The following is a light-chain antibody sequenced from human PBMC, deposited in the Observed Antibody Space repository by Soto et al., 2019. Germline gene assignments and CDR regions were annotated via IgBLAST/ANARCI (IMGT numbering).Light chain of an antibody. V-gene: IGKV1-27*01. Sequence: DMQMTQSPSSLSASVGDRVTIACRASQDISNFLAWYQQKPGTVPKLLIYSASTLQSGVPSRFSGSGFGTDFTLTTSNLQPADVATYYCQKYNSVPVTFGQGTRLEI. CDR3: QKYNSVPVT. CDR1: QDISNF. J-gene: IGKJ5*01. CDR2: SAS.